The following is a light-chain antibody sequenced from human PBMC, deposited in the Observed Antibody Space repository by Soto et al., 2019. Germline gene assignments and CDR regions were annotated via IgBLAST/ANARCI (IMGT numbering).Light chain of an antibody. CDR2: DNN. Sequence: QSVLKQPPSVSAAPGQKVTSSCSGSSSNSGNNYVSWYQQLPETAPKLLIYDNNKRPSRIPDRFSGSKSGTYATLGITGFQAGDEADYYCGTSASSLSAYNYVFGTGTKDTDL. CDR3: GTSASSLSAYNYV. V-gene: IGLV1-51*01. J-gene: IGLJ1*01. CDR1: SSNSGNNY.